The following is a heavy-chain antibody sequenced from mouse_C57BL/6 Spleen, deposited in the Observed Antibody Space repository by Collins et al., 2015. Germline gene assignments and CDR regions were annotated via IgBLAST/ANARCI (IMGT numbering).Heavy chain of an antibody. CDR1: GYSITSDYA. D-gene: IGHD1-2*01. J-gene: IGHJ2*01. CDR2: ISYSGST. Sequence: DVQLQESGPGLVKPSQSLSLTCTVTGYSITSDYAWNWIRQFPGNKLEWMGYISYSGSTSYNPSLKSRISITRDTSKNQFFLQLNSVTTEDTATYYCARYITTARFFDYWGQGTTLTVS. V-gene: IGHV3-2*02. CDR3: ARYITTARFFDY.